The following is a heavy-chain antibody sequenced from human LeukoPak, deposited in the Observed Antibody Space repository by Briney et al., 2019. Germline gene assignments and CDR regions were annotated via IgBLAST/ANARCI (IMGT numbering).Heavy chain of an antibody. CDR3: ARDSVGGWLKPPGDY. V-gene: IGHV3-33*01. CDR1: GFTFSSYG. Sequence: GRSLRLSCAASGFTFSSYGMHWVRQAPGKGLEWVAVIWNDGSNKSYADSVKGRFTISRDNSKNTLYLQMNSLMAEDTAVYYCARDSVGGWLKPPGDYWGQGTLVTVSS. J-gene: IGHJ4*02. D-gene: IGHD5-12*01. CDR2: IWNDGSNK.